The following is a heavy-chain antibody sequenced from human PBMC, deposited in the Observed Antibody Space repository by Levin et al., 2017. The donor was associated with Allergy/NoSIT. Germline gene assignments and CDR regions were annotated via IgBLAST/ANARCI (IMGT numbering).Heavy chain of an antibody. CDR2: ISSNGGST. V-gene: IGHV3-64*01. Sequence: GESLKISCAASGFTFSSYAMHWVRQAPGKGLEYVSAISSNGGSTYYANSVKGRFTISRDNSKNTLYLQMGSLRAEDMAVYYCARGGGGITMVRGAVNDYWGQGTLVTVSS. CDR1: GFTFSSYA. D-gene: IGHD3-10*01. J-gene: IGHJ4*02. CDR3: ARGGGGITMVRGAVNDY.